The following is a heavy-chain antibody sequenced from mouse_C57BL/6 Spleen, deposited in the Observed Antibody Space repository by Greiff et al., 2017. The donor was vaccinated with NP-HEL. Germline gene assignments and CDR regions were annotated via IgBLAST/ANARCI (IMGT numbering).Heavy chain of an antibody. CDR2: INPSDSET. J-gene: IGHJ2*01. Sequence: VQLLQSGAELVRPGSSVKLSCKASGYTFTTYCMHWVQQSPIQGLEWIANINPSDSETHYNQKFKDKATLTVDKSSSTAYMQLSSLTSEDSAVYYCARSYYGSSPRLDYWGQGTTLTVSS. CDR3: ARSYYGSSPRLDY. D-gene: IGHD1-1*01. V-gene: IGHV1-52*01. CDR1: GYTFTTYC.